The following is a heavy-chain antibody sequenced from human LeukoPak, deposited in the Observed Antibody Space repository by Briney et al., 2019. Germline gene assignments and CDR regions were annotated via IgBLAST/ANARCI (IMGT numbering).Heavy chain of an antibody. CDR3: ARRRGVAARPQFYYYMDV. Sequence: PGGSLRLSCAASGFTFDDYGMSWVRQAPGKGLEWVSGIYWNGGSTGYPDSVKGRFTISRDNAKNSLYLQMNSLRAEDTALYYCARRRGVAARPQFYYYMDVWGKGTTVTVSS. V-gene: IGHV3-20*04. CDR1: GFTFDDYG. D-gene: IGHD6-6*01. CDR2: IYWNGGST. J-gene: IGHJ6*03.